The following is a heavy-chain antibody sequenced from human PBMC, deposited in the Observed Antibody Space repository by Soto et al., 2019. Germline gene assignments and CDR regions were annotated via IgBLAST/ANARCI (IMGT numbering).Heavy chain of an antibody. CDR2: ISWNSGSI. Sequence: EVQLVESGGGLVQPGRSLRLSCAASGFTFDDYAMHWVRQAPGKGLEWVSGISWNSGSIGYAESVKGRFTISRDNAKNSLYLQMNSLRAEDTALYYCAKGGGYCSGGSCYQSTPHWGQGTLVTVSS. D-gene: IGHD2-15*01. V-gene: IGHV3-9*01. CDR1: GFTFDDYA. CDR3: AKGGGYCSGGSCYQSTPH. J-gene: IGHJ4*02.